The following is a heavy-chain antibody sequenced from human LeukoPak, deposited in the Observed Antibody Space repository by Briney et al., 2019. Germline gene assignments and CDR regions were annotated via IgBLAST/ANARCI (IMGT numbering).Heavy chain of an antibody. CDR3: TRSARPLDS. J-gene: IGHJ4*02. Sequence: GGSLRLSCAASGFTFSNAWMNWVRQAPGKGLEWVSSISSSSSYIYYADSVKGRFTISRDNARNSLYLQMNSLRAEDTAVYYCTRSARPLDSWGQGTLVTVSS. V-gene: IGHV3-21*04. CDR1: GFTFSNAW. CDR2: ISSSSSYI. D-gene: IGHD6-25*01.